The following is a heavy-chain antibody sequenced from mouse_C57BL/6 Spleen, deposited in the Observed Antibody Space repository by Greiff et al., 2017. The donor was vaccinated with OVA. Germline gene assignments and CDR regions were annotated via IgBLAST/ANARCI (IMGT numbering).Heavy chain of an antibody. J-gene: IGHJ1*03. CDR1: GYTFTDYY. CDR2: INPNNGGT. V-gene: IGHV1-26*01. Sequence: VQLKDSGPELVKPGASVKISCKASGYTFTDYYMNWVKQSHGKSLEWIGDINPNNGGTSYNQKFKGKATLTVDKSSSTAYMELRSLTSEDSAVYYCARDHYYGSSWYFDVWGTGTTVTVSS. D-gene: IGHD1-1*01. CDR3: ARDHYYGSSWYFDV.